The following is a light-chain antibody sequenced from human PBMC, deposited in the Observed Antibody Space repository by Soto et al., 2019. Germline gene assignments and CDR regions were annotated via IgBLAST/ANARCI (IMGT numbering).Light chain of an antibody. V-gene: IGKV3-11*01. CDR3: QHRMNWPLT. Sequence: EIVLTQSPATLSLSPGERATLSCRASQSVSSYLLWYQQKPGQTPRLLIYDAPNRATGIPARFSGSGSETDFTLTISSLEPEDFAVYYCQHRMNWPLTFGQGTRLEIK. J-gene: IGKJ5*01. CDR2: DAP. CDR1: QSVSSY.